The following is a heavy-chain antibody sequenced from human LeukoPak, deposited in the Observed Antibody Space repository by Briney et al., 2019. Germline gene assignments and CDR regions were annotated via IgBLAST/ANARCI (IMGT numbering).Heavy chain of an antibody. J-gene: IGHJ6*03. D-gene: IGHD3-3*01. Sequence: SVNVSCKASGGTFNTYTINWVRQAPGQGLEWMGGIIPNFGVPNYAQKFQGRVTISTDESTSTAYMALSSLTFEDTAVYYCARGRFQHYYYMDVWGKGTTVTVSS. V-gene: IGHV1-69*05. CDR1: GGTFNTYT. CDR3: ARGRFQHYYYMDV. CDR2: IIPNFGVP.